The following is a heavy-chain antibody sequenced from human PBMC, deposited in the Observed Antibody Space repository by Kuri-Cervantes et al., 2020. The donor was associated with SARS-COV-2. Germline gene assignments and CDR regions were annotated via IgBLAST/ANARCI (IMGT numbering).Heavy chain of an antibody. Sequence: GESLKISCAASGFTFSSYAMHWVRQAPGKGLERVAVISYDGINKYYADSVKGRFTISRDNSKTTLYLEMNSLKIEDTAVYYCRGDVVPAADHYYYYYMDVWGKGTTVTVSS. V-gene: IGHV3-30-3*01. CDR3: RGDVVPAADHYYYYYMDV. D-gene: IGHD2-2*01. CDR2: ISYDGINK. J-gene: IGHJ6*03. CDR1: GFTFSSYA.